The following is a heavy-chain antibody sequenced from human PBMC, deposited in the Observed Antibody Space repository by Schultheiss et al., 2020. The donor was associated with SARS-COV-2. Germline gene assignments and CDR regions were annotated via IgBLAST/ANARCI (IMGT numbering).Heavy chain of an antibody. D-gene: IGHD6-19*01. Sequence: SETLSLTCTVSGGSISSYYWSWIRQPPGKGLEYIAIISYSGTTYYRPSLKSRATIYIDASRNQFSLKLSSVTAADTAVYYCGRRAVAGTGWFDPWGQGTLVTVSS. CDR3: GRRAVAGTGWFDP. CDR2: ISYSGTT. CDR1: GGSISSYY. V-gene: IGHV4-59*08. J-gene: IGHJ5*02.